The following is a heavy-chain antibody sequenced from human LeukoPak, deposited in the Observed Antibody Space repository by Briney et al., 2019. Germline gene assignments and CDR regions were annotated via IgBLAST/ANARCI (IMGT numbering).Heavy chain of an antibody. CDR1: GFTFSSYA. J-gene: IGHJ4*02. D-gene: IGHD1-26*01. CDR2: ISGSGGST. CDR3: AKAIVGATISYFDY. V-gene: IGHV3-23*01. Sequence: GGSLRLSCAASGFTFSSYAMSWVRQAPGKGLEWVSAISGSGGSTYYADSVKGRFTISRDNSKNTLYLQMNSLRAEDTAVYCCAKAIVGATISYFDYWGQGTLVTVSS.